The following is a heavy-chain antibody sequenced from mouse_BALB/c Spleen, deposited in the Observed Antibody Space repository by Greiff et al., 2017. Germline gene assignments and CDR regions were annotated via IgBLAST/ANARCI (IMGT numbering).Heavy chain of an antibody. D-gene: IGHD2-10*02. CDR2: IDPENGDT. Sequence: EVQLQQSGAELVRSGASVKLSCTASGFNIKDYYMHWVKQRPEQGLEWIGWIDPENGDTEYAPKFQGKATMTADTSSNTAYLQLSSLTSEDTAVYYCARGRKYGNYDYAMDYWGQGTSVTVSS. CDR3: ARGRKYGNYDYAMDY. J-gene: IGHJ4*01. V-gene: IGHV14-4*02. CDR1: GFNIKDYY.